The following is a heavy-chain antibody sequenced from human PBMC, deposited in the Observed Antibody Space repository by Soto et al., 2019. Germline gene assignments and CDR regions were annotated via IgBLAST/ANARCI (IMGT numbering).Heavy chain of an antibody. J-gene: IGHJ4*02. CDR2: INPSGDTT. Sequence: ASVKVSCKASGFRFSDYYMHWVRQAPGQGLEWMGIINPSGDTTNYAQKFQGRVTITRDTSTSTAYMELISLRSEDTAVYYCASLDSSGYLRPDYWGQGTLVTVSS. CDR3: ASLDSSGYLRPDY. D-gene: IGHD3-22*01. CDR1: GFRFSDYY. V-gene: IGHV1-46*01.